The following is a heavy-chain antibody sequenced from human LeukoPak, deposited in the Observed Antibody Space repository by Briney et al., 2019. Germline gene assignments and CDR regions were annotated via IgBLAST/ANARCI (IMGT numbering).Heavy chain of an antibody. CDR1: GLTFSSYA. CDR3: AKVIYHIVVVKPKTTFDY. J-gene: IGHJ4*02. Sequence: PGGSLRLSCAASGLTFSSYAMSWVRQAPGKGLEWVSAISGSGGSTYYADSVKGRFTISRDNSKNTLYLQMNSLRAEDTAVYYCAKVIYHIVVVKPKTTFDYWGQGTLVTVSS. CDR2: ISGSGGST. D-gene: IGHD2-21*01. V-gene: IGHV3-23*01.